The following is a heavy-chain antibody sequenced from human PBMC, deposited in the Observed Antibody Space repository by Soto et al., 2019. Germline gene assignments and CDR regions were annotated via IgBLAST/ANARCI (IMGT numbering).Heavy chain of an antibody. V-gene: IGHV1-8*01. Sequence: ASVKVSCKASGYIFSNYDINWVRPATGQGFEWLGSMNPKTGDTHYVQKLQGRLTMTRDTAISTAYVELSSLRPDDTAVYYCARGPRTNFNPYYWGQGTLVTVSS. D-gene: IGHD2-8*01. CDR1: GYIFSNYD. CDR3: ARGPRTNFNPYY. J-gene: IGHJ4*02. CDR2: MNPKTGDT.